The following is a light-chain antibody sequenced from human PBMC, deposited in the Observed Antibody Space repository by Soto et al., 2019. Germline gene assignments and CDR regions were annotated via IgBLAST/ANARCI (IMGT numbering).Light chain of an antibody. Sequence: DIQMTQSPSSLSASVGDRVTITCQASQSISSYLNWHQQKPGKAPKLLIYAASSLQSGVPSRFSGSGSGTDFTLTISSLQPEDFATYYCQQSYSTPVFGQGTKLEIK. V-gene: IGKV1-39*01. CDR1: QSISSY. CDR3: QQSYSTPV. CDR2: AAS. J-gene: IGKJ2*01.